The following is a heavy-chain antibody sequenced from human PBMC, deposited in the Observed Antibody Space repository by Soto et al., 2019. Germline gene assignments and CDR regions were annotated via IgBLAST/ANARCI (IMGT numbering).Heavy chain of an antibody. CDR2: IKHSGSS. J-gene: IGHJ3*02. D-gene: IGHD6-19*01. V-gene: IGHV4-34*01. CDR3: ARGGSSDWQVALDI. Sequence: SETLSLTCAVYAGSFSHYYWNWIRQSPGKGLEWIGKIKHSGSSNYNPSLRSRVSISVDMSKNQFSLRLTSATAADTAVYYCARGGSSDWQVALDIWGQGAMVTVSS. CDR1: AGSFSHYY.